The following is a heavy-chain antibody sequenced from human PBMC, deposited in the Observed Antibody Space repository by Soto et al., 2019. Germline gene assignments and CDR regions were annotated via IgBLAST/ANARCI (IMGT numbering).Heavy chain of an antibody. J-gene: IGHJ4*02. CDR2: IYYSGST. D-gene: IGHD3-10*01. CDR1: GGSISSGGYY. V-gene: IGHV4-31*03. CDR3: ARVGYYYGSGSYLFDY. Sequence: QVQLQESGPGLVKPSQTLSLTCTVSGGSISSGGYYWSWIRQHPGKGLEWIGYIYYSGSTYYNPSIKSRVTISVDTSKNHFSLKLISVTAADTAVYYCARVGYYYGSGSYLFDYWGQGTLVTVSS.